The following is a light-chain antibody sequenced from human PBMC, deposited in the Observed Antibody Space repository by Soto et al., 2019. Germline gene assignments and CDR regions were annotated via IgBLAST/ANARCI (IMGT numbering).Light chain of an antibody. CDR2: DVA. V-gene: IGLV2-11*01. Sequence: QSALTQPRSVSGSPGQSVAISCTGNSGDIGGYNYVSWYQHHPGKAPKLLIYDVAEWPSGVPDRYSGSKSGNTASLTISGLQSEDEADYYCCSHTGNYTVIFGGGTKLTVL. J-gene: IGLJ2*01. CDR1: SGDIGGYNY. CDR3: CSHTGNYTVI.